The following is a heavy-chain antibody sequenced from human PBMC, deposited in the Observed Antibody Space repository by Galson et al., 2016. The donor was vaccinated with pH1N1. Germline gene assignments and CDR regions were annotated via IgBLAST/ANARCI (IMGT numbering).Heavy chain of an antibody. CDR2: ISGSGGST. J-gene: IGHJ6*02. V-gene: IGHV3-23*01. CDR3: AKDIGYCSSTSCQYYYYYGMDV. Sequence: SLRLSCAASGFTFSSYAMRWVRQAPGKGLEWVSAISGSGGSTYYADSVKGRFTISRDNSKNTLYLQMNSLRAEDTAVYYCAKDIGYCSSTSCQYYYYYGMDVWGQGTTVTVSS. CDR1: GFTFSSYA. D-gene: IGHD2-2*01.